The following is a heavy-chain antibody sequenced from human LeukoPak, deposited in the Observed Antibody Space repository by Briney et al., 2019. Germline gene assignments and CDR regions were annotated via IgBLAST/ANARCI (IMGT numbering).Heavy chain of an antibody. J-gene: IGHJ6*03. D-gene: IGHD3-10*01. CDR1: GGSFSGYY. CDR3: ARGRGFTMVRGVRGYYYYMDV. CDR2: INHSGST. Sequence: SETLSLTCAVYGGSFSGYYWSWVRQPPGKGLEWIGEINHSGSTNYNPPLKSRVPISVDTSKNQFSLKLSSVTAVDTAVYYCARGRGFTMVRGVRGYYYYMDVWGKGTTVTVSS. V-gene: IGHV4-34*01.